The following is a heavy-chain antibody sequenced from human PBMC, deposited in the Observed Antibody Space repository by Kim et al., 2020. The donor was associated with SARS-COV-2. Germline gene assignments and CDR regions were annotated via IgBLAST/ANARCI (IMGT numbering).Heavy chain of an antibody. CDR1: GGSISSGDYY. CDR3: ASRNFWVLPSSSWAGGFDP. CDR2: IYYSGST. J-gene: IGHJ5*02. D-gene: IGHD6-13*01. V-gene: IGHV4-30-4*01. Sequence: SETLSLTCTVSGGSISSGDYYWSWIRQPPGKGLEWIGYIYYSGSTYYNPSLKSRVTISVDTSKNQFSLKLSSVTAADTAVYYCASRNFWVLPSSSWAGGFDPWGQGTLVTVSS.